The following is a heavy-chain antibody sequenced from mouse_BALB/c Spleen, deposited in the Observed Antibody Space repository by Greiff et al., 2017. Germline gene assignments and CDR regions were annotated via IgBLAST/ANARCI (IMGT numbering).Heavy chain of an antibody. CDR1: GFTFSSYG. CDR2: INSNGGST. J-gene: IGHJ2*01. CDR3: ARDDGYYFDY. D-gene: IGHD2-3*01. V-gene: IGHV5-6-3*01. Sequence: EVELMESGGGLVQPGGSLKLSCAASGFTFSSYGMSWVRQTPDKRLELVATINSNGGSTYYPDSVKGRFTISRDNAKNTLYLQMSSLKSEDTAMYYCARDDGYYFDYWGQGTTLTVSS.